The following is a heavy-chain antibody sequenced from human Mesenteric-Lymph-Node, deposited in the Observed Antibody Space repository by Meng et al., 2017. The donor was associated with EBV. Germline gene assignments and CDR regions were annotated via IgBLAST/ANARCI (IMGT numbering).Heavy chain of an antibody. V-gene: IGHV4-39*01. J-gene: IGHJ4*02. Sequence: QLQLQESGPGLVKPSETLSLTCTIPGGAISSDNWAWIRQPPGKGLEWIGDTGTSYYNPSLKNRVTISEDTSNQFSLKLSSVTAADTAVYYCARRLHYYGSLGSWGQGTLVTVSS. CDR2: TGTS. CDR3: ARRLHYYGSLGS. CDR1: GGAISSDN. D-gene: IGHD3-10*01.